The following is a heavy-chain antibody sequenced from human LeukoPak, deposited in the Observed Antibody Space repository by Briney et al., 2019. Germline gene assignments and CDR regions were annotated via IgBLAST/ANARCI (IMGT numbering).Heavy chain of an antibody. CDR1: GYTFTGYY. V-gene: IGHV1-2*02. CDR2: INPNSGGT. D-gene: IGHD6-19*01. CDR3: ARGALFNRWLVGDAFDI. Sequence: ASMKVSCKASGYTFTGYYMHWVRQAPGQWLEWMGWINPNSGGTNYAQKFQGRVTMTRDTSISTAYMELSRLRSDDTAVYYCARGALFNRWLVGDAFDIWGQGTMVTVSS. J-gene: IGHJ3*02.